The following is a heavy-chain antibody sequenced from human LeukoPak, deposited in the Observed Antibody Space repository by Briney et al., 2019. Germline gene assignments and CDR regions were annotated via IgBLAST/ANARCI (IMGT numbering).Heavy chain of an antibody. CDR3: AKDVGESTFYFDY. V-gene: IGHV3-9*01. J-gene: IGHJ4*02. CDR1: GFTFDDYA. D-gene: IGHD3-10*01. CDR2: ISWNSGSI. Sequence: PGRSLRLSCAASGFTFDDYAMHWVRQAPGKGLEWVSGISWNSGSIGYADSVKGRFTISRDNAKNSLYLQMNSLRAEDTALYYCAKDVGESTFYFDYWGQGTLVTVSS.